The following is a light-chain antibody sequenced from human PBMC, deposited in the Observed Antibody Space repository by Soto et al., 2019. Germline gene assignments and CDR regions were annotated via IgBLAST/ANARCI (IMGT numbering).Light chain of an antibody. CDR2: GAS. Sequence: EIVWTQSPGILSLSPGERATLSCRASQSVSNNYLAWYKQKPGQAPRLLIYGASNRATGIPDRFSGSGSGTDFTLTIRRLEPEDFAVDYCQQYGSSGTFGQATKVDIK. J-gene: IGKJ1*01. CDR1: QSVSNNY. CDR3: QQYGSSGT. V-gene: IGKV3-20*01.